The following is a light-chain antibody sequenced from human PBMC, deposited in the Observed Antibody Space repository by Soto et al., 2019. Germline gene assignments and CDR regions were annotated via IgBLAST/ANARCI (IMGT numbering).Light chain of an antibody. CDR2: GNT. Sequence: QSVLTQPPSVSGAPGQRVTISCTGSSSNIGAGYDVHWYLQLPGTAPKLLIYGNTNRPSGVPDRFSGSKSGSSASLAITGLQAEDEADYYCQSHDSSLHASVFGTGTKPPS. CDR1: SSNIGAGYD. CDR3: QSHDSSLHASV. V-gene: IGLV1-40*01. J-gene: IGLJ1*01.